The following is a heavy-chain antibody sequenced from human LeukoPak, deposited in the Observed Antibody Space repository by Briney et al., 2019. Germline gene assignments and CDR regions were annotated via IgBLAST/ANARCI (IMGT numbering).Heavy chain of an antibody. CDR3: AKLIYGGNPNDAFDI. D-gene: IGHD4-23*01. J-gene: IGHJ3*02. CDR2: IYYSGST. CDR1: GGSISSYY. V-gene: IGHV4-59*08. Sequence: SSETLSLTCTVSGGSISSYYWSWIRQPPGKGLEWIGYIYYSGSTNYNPSLKSRVTISVDTSKNQFSLKLSSVTAADTAVYYCAKLIYGGNPNDAFDIWGQGTMVTVSS.